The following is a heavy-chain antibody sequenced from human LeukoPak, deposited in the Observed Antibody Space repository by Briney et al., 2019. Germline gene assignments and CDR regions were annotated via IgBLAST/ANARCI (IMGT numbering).Heavy chain of an antibody. CDR3: ARGVMVKEFRGARPN. J-gene: IGHJ4*02. CDR1: GGSFSGYY. Sequence: PSETLSLTCAVYGGSFSGYYWSWIRQPPGKGLEWIGEINHSGSTNYNPSLKSRVTISVDTSKNQFSLKLSSVTAADTAVYHCARGVMVKEFRGARPNRGQGTLVTVSS. D-gene: IGHD3-16*01. CDR2: INHSGST. V-gene: IGHV4-34*01.